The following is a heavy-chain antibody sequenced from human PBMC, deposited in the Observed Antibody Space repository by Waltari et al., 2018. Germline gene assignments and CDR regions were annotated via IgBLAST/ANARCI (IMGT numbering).Heavy chain of an antibody. V-gene: IGHV3-64*01. CDR1: GFSFSIDA. Sequence: EVQLVESGGGLVQPGGSLRLPCAASGFSFSIDAMHWVRQAPGKGLEYVSSISSNGVSTYYANAMKGRLSISRDNSKNTLYLQMGSLRAEDMAVYYCARSPDQPDSLDYYMDVWGKGTTVTVSS. D-gene: IGHD2-21*01. J-gene: IGHJ6*03. CDR3: ARSPDQPDSLDYYMDV. CDR2: ISSNGVST.